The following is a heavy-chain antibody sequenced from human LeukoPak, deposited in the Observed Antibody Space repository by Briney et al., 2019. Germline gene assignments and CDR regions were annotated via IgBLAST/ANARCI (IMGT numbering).Heavy chain of an antibody. D-gene: IGHD2-15*01. CDR3: ARDGCSGGTCSPYN. J-gene: IGHJ4*02. V-gene: IGHV4-61*02. CDR2: FYISGST. CDR1: GGSISSGSYY. Sequence: SETLSLTCTVSGGSISSGSYYWSWIRQPAGKGLEWIGRFYISGSTNYNPSLKSRVTIPVDTSKNQFSLKLSSVTAADTAVDYCARDGCSGGTCSPYNWGQGTLVTVSS.